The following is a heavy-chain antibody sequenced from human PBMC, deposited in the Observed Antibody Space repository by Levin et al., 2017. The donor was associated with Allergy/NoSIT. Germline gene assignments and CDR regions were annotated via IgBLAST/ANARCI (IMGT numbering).Heavy chain of an antibody. CDR2: IYHSGST. J-gene: IGHJ4*02. CDR3: AKYGSGSSPVDY. CDR1: GGSISSSNW. D-gene: IGHD3-10*01. Sequence: SETLSLTCAVSGGSISSSNWWSWVRQPPGKGLEWIGEIYHSGSTNYNPSLKSRVTISVDKSKNQFSLKLSSVTAADTAVYYCAKYGSGSSPVDYWGQGTLVTVSS. V-gene: IGHV4-4*02.